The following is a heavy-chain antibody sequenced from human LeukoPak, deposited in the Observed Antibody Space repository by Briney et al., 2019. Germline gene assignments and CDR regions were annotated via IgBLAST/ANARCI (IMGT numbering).Heavy chain of an antibody. CDR3: ARGPSGYHNT. CDR2: IRYDGSNK. V-gene: IGHV3-30*02. Sequence: GSLRLSCAASGFTFSNYGMHWVRQAPGKGLEWVAFIRYDGSNKYYADSVKGRFTISRDNSKNTLYLQMNSLRAEDTAVYYCARGPSGYHNTGGQGTLVTVSS. D-gene: IGHD5-12*01. CDR1: GFTFSNYG. J-gene: IGHJ4*02.